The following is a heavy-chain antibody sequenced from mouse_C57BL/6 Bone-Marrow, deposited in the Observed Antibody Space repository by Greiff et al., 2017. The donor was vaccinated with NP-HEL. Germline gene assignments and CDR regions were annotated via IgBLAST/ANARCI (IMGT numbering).Heavy chain of an antibody. D-gene: IGHD2-2*01. CDR1: GYTFTSYW. V-gene: IGHV1-64*01. CDR2: IHPNSGST. Sequence: QVQLQQPGAELVKPGASVKLSCKASGYTFTSYWMHWVKQRPGQGLEWIGMIHPNSGSTNYNEKFKSKATLTVDKSSSTAYMQLSSLTSEDSAVYYCARVDGNDLPWFAYWGQGTLVTVSA. J-gene: IGHJ3*01. CDR3: ARVDGNDLPWFAY.